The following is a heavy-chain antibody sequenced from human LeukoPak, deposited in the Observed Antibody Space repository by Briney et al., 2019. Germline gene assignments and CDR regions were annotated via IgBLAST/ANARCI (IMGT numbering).Heavy chain of an antibody. Sequence: NPSETLSLTCAVYGGSFSGYYWSWIRQPPGKGLEWIGEINHSGSTNYNPSLKSRVTISVDTSKNQFSLKLSSVTAADTAVYYCARGLSGSSWYPGRFDPWGQGTLVTVSS. V-gene: IGHV4-34*01. D-gene: IGHD6-13*01. CDR1: GGSFSGYY. CDR3: ARGLSGSSWYPGRFDP. J-gene: IGHJ5*02. CDR2: INHSGST.